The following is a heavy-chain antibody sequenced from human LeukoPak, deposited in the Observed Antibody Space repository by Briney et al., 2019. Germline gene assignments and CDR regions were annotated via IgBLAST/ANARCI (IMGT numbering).Heavy chain of an antibody. V-gene: IGHV3-21*04. CDR2: ISSSSSYI. J-gene: IGHJ4*02. CDR3: AKSGYNRFDY. CDR1: GFTLSSYS. D-gene: IGHD5-24*01. Sequence: GGSLRLSCAASGFTLSSYSMNWVRQAPGKGLEWVSSISSSSSYIYYAGSVKGRFTISRDNSKNTLYLQMNSLIAEDTAVYYCAKSGYNRFDYWGQGTRVTVSS.